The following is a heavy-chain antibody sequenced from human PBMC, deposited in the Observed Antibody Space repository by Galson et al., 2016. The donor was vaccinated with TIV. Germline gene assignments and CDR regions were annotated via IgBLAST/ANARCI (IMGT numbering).Heavy chain of an antibody. CDR2: IWYDGSNK. CDR3: ARGWSHRAGGDSNYAAGLFLEY. V-gene: IGHV3-33*01. D-gene: IGHD4-11*01. J-gene: IGHJ4*02. Sequence: SLRLSCAASGFIFSDYGMHWVRQAPGKGLEWVAVIWYDGSNKYYVDSVKGRFTISRDNSKNTLYLQISSLRADDTAVYYCARGWSHRAGGDSNYAAGLFLEYWGQGTLVTVPS. CDR1: GFIFSDYG.